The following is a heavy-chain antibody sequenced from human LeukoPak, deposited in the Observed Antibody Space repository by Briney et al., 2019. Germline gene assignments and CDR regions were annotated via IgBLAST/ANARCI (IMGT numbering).Heavy chain of an antibody. CDR2: ISAGNGNT. J-gene: IGHJ4*02. D-gene: IGHD3-22*01. CDR3: ARGAYYYDSSGYYY. V-gene: IGHV1-3*01. Sequence: ASVKVSCKASGYTFINFVMHWVRQAPGQRLEWMGWISAGNGNTKYSQKFQGRVTITRDTSASTAYMELSSLRSEDTAVYYCARGAYYYDSSGYYYWGQGTLVTVSS. CDR1: GYTFINFV.